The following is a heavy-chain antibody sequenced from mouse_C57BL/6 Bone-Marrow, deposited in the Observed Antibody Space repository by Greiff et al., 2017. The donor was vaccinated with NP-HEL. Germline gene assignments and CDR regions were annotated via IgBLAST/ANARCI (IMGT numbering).Heavy chain of an antibody. CDR1: GFTFSSYA. V-gene: IGHV5-4*01. J-gene: IGHJ1*03. CDR2: ISAGGSYN. CDR3: GRYHTAGEKGYCDV. Sequence: EVQGVESGGGLVKPGGSLKLSCAASGFTFSSYAMSWVRQTPEKRLEWVATISAGGSYNYYPDTVQGRFTISRDTAKNNLYLQMSHMKSEDTAMDYCGRYHTAGEKGYCDVWGTGTTVTVSS.